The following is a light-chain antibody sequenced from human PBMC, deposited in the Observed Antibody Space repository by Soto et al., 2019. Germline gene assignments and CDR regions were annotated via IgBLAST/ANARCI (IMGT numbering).Light chain of an antibody. CDR1: QSVGRN. V-gene: IGKV3-11*01. CDR2: DTS. Sequence: VLTQSPATLSLSPGERATLSCRASQSVGRNLAWYQQKAGQAPRLLMYDTSNRATGIPTRFSGSGSGTDFTLTISSLEPEDFGVYYCQTRSNWPLTFGGGTKVEIK. CDR3: QTRSNWPLT. J-gene: IGKJ4*01.